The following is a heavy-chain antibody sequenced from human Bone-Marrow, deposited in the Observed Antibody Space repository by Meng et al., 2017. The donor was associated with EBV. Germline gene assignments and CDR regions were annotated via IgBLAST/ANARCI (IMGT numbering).Heavy chain of an antibody. CDR2: IFFRGET. CDR3: ARAGGSFTVDP. CDR1: GDSINSGGYY. J-gene: IGHJ5*02. V-gene: IGHV4-30-4*08. Sequence: QRTGPRLVKPSQTRSLTCAATGDSINSGGYYGCWIRQAPGKGLEWIGYIFFRGETYYTSSFRSRTTISLDTSKNQFSLKLTSVTAADTAVYYCARAGGSFTVDPWGQGALVTVSS. D-gene: IGHD1-26*01.